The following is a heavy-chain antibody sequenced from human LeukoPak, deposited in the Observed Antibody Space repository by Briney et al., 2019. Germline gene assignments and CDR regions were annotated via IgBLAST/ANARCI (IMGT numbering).Heavy chain of an antibody. CDR1: GGSISSYY. CDR2: IYYSGST. Sequence: PSETLSLTCTVSGGSISSYYWSWIRQPPGKGLEWIGYIYYSGSTNYNPSLKSRVTMSVDTSKNQFSLKLSSVTAADTAVYYCARGDGGYYSPAFDIWGQGTMVTVSS. J-gene: IGHJ3*02. V-gene: IGHV4-59*12. D-gene: IGHD3-22*01. CDR3: ARGDGGYYSPAFDI.